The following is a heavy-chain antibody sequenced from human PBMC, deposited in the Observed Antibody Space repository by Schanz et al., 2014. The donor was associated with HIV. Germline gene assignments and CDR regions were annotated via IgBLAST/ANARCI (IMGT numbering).Heavy chain of an antibody. D-gene: IGHD3-22*01. J-gene: IGHJ5*02. CDR3: ARGRRDVSMIVLYWLDP. V-gene: IGHV1-8*01. Sequence: QVQLVQSGAEVKKPGASVKVSCKASGYTFSNFDINWVRQATGQGLEWMGWMNPNSGNTGYAQKFRGRVTMTRNTSTGTAYMELSSLRSDDTAVYYCARGRRDVSMIVLYWLDPGGQGTLVTVSS. CDR2: MNPNSGNT. CDR1: GYTFSNFD.